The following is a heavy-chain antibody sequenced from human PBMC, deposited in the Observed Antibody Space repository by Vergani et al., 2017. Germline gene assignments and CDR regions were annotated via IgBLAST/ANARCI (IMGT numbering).Heavy chain of an antibody. CDR2: IIPIFGTA. Sequence: QVQLVQSGAEVKKPGSSVKVSCKASGGTFSSYAISWVRQAPGQGLEWMGRIIPIFGTANYAQKFQGRVTITADESTSTAYMELSSLRSEDTAVYYCARAGATGSYYYNYYGMDVWGQGTTVTVSS. CDR3: ARAGATGSYYYNYYGMDV. J-gene: IGHJ6*02. D-gene: IGHD3-10*01. CDR1: GGTFSSYA. V-gene: IGHV1-69*18.